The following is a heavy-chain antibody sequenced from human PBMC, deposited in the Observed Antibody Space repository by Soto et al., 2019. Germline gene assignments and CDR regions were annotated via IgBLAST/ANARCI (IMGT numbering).Heavy chain of an antibody. J-gene: IGHJ4*02. D-gene: IGHD3-10*01. CDR2: IYYSGST. CDR3: AGGPTWYYYAP. V-gene: IGHV4-59*01. CDR1: GGSISSYY. Sequence: QVQLQESGPGLVKPSETLSLTCTVSGGSISSYYWSWIRQAPGKGLEWIGYIYYSGSTNYNPSLKSRVTISVDTSKNQFSLKLRSVTAADTAVYYCAGGPTWYYYAPGGQATLVTVSS.